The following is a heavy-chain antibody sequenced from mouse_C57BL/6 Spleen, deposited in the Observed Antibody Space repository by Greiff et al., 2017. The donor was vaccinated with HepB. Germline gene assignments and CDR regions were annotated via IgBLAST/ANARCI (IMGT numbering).Heavy chain of an antibody. CDR3: ARDYYDSMWFAC. V-gene: IGHV14-3*01. D-gene: IGHD1-1*01. Sequence: EVQGVESVAELVRPGASVKLSCTASGFNIKNTYMHWVKQRPEQGLEWIGRIDPANGNTKYAPKFQGKATITADTSSNTAYMQLSSLTSEDTAIYYCARDYYDSMWFACWGQGTLVTVSA. J-gene: IGHJ3*01. CDR1: GFNIKNTY. CDR2: IDPANGNT.